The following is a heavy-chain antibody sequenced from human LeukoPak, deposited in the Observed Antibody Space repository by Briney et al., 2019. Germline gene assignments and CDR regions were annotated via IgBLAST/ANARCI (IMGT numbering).Heavy chain of an antibody. CDR1: GFTVSSNY. Sequence: GGSLRLSCAASGFTVSSNYMSWVRPAPGRGLEWVSVIYSGGSTYYADSVKGRFTISRDNSKNTLYLQMNSLRAEDTAVYYCARGLRSSGYYYNDYWGQGTLVTVSS. D-gene: IGHD3-22*01. V-gene: IGHV3-53*01. CDR2: IYSGGST. J-gene: IGHJ4*02. CDR3: ARGLRSSGYYYNDY.